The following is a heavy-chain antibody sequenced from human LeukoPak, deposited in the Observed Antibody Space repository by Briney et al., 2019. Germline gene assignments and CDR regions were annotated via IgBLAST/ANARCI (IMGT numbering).Heavy chain of an antibody. J-gene: IGHJ6*02. Sequence: ASVKVSCKASGYTFTSYAMHWVRQAPGQRLEWMGWINAGNGNTKYSQKFQGRVTITRDTSASTAYMELSSLRSEDTAVYYCARGHGYSSSWAQYYYYGMDVWGQGTTVTVSS. V-gene: IGHV1-3*01. CDR1: GYTFTSYA. D-gene: IGHD6-13*01. CDR3: ARGHGYSSSWAQYYYYGMDV. CDR2: INAGNGNT.